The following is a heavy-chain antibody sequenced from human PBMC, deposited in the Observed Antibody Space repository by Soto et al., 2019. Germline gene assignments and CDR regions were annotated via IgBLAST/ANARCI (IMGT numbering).Heavy chain of an antibody. CDR1: GYTFTGYY. Sequence: QVQLVQSGAEVKKPGASMKVSCKASGYTFTGYYIHWVRQAPGQGLEWMGYINPNNGGTRIEHRFQGRVNMTRDTTFNTTYVELSRLTSDDTGGYYCARGGGQTYYYHPMDIWGQGPKVTVSS. CDR3: ARGGGQTYYYHPMDI. V-gene: IGHV1-2*07. CDR2: INPNNGGT. J-gene: IGHJ6*02. D-gene: IGHD3-10*01.